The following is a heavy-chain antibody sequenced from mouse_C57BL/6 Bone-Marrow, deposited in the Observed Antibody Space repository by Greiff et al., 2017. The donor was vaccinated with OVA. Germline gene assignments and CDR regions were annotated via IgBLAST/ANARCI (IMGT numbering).Heavy chain of an antibody. V-gene: IGHV2-2*01. CDR1: GFSLTSYG. Sequence: VQLVESGPGLVQPSQSLSITCTVSGFSLTSYGVHWVRQSPGKGLEWLGVIWSGGSTDYNAAFISRLSISKDNSKSQVFFKMNSLQADDTAIYYCARSMVTTFYWYFDVWGTGTTGTVSS. CDR2: IWSGGST. J-gene: IGHJ1*03. CDR3: ARSMVTTFYWYFDV. D-gene: IGHD2-2*01.